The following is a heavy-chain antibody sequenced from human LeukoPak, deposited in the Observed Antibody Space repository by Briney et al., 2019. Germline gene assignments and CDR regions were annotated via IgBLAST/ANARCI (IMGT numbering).Heavy chain of an antibody. D-gene: IGHD3-10*01. J-gene: IGHJ4*02. V-gene: IGHV4-34*01. CDR2: INHSGST. CDR1: GGSFSGYY. Sequence: SETLSLACAVYGGSFSGYYWSWIRQPPGKGLEWIGEINHSGSTNYNPSLKSRVTISVDTSKNQFSLKLSSVTAADTAVYYCASVRGSGSYYTDYWGQGTLVTVSS. CDR3: ASVRGSGSYYTDY.